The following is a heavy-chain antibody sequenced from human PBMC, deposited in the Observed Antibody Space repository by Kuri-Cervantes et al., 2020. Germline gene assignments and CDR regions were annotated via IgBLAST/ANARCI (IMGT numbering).Heavy chain of an antibody. Sequence: ESLKISCTVSGGSISSYYWSWIRQPPGKGLEWIGYIYYSGSTNYNPSLKSRVTISVDTSKNQFSLKLSSVTAADTALYHCARRTTVTVTATPRSYWYFDLWGRGTLVTVSS. CDR1: GGSISSYY. CDR3: ARRTTVTVTATPRSYWYFDL. CDR2: IYYSGST. D-gene: IGHD4-17*01. V-gene: IGHV4-59*01. J-gene: IGHJ2*01.